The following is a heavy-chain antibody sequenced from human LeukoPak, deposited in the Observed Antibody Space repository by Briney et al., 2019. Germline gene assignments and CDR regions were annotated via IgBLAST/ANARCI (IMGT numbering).Heavy chain of an antibody. J-gene: IGHJ6*03. CDR3: AGPAYYYYYMDV. CDR2: INHSRST. Sequence: SETLSLTCAVYGGSFSGYYWSWIRQPPGKGLEWIGEINHSRSTNYNPSLKSRGTISVDTSKHQFSLKLSSVTAADTAVYYCAGPAYYYYYMDVWGKGTTVTVSS. V-gene: IGHV4-34*01. CDR1: GGSFSGYY.